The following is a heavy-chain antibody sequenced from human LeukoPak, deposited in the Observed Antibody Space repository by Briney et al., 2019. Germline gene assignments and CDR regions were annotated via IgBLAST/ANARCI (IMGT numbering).Heavy chain of an antibody. J-gene: IGHJ3*02. CDR2: IKQDGSEK. CDR1: GFTFNTYW. D-gene: IGHD3-22*01. V-gene: IGHV3-7*01. CDR3: AKDVVTMIVGAFDI. Sequence: GGSLRLSCAASGFTFNTYWMSWVRQAPGKGLEWVANIKQDGSEKYYADSVKGRFTISRDNSKNTLYLQMNSLRAEDTAVYYCAKDVVTMIVGAFDIWGQGTMVTVSS.